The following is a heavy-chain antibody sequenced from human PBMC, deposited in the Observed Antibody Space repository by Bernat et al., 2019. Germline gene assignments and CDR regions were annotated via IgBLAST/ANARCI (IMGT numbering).Heavy chain of an antibody. J-gene: IGHJ5*02. Sequence: QVQLVQSGAEVKKPGASVKVSCKASGYTFTSYGISWVRQAPGQGLEWMGWISAYNGNTNFAQKLQGRVTMTTDTSTSTAYMELRSLRSDDTAVYYCARGGITMVRGLGLDANNWFDPWGQGTLVTVSS. V-gene: IGHV1-18*04. CDR1: GYTFTSYG. CDR2: ISAYNGNT. CDR3: ARGGITMVRGLGLDANNWFDP. D-gene: IGHD3-10*01.